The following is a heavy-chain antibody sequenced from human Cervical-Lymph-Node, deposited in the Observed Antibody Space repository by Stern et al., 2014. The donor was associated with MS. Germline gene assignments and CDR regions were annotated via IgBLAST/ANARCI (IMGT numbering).Heavy chain of an antibody. CDR3: SRRAWGFDSSGYYFGGFDI. CDR2: LSRNSTYV. V-gene: IGHV3-21*01. Sequence: EVQLVESGGGLVKPGGSLRLSCAASGFTFTDFTMNWVRQVPGKGLEWVASLSRNSTYVYYADSLKARFTISRDNVKNSVSLQMHSLRAEDTAVYYCSRRAWGFDSSGYYFGGFDIWGQGTVVTVSS. J-gene: IGHJ3*02. CDR1: GFTFTDFT. D-gene: IGHD3-22*01.